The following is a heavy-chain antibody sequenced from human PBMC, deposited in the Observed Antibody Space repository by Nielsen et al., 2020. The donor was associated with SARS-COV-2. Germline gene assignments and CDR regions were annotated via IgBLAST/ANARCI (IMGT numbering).Heavy chain of an antibody. CDR2: IYYSGST. D-gene: IGHD2-15*01. J-gene: IGHJ5*02. V-gene: IGHV4-59*12. CDR1: GGSISSYY. Sequence: SETLSLTCTVSGGSISSYYWSWIRQPPGKGLEWIGYIYYSGSTNYNPSLKSRVTISVDTSKNQFSLKLSSVTAADTAVYYCARAVVVAATGMGWFDPWGQGTLVTVSS. CDR3: ARAVVVAATGMGWFDP.